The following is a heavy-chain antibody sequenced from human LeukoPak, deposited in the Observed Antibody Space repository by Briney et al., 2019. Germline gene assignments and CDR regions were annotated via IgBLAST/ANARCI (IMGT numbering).Heavy chain of an antibody. V-gene: IGHV3-23*01. D-gene: IGHD1-26*01. CDR2: ITADGEST. Sequence: PGGSLRLSCAASGFTFRNYVLSWVRQAPGKGLQWVSGITADGESTYFADSVKGRFTISRDSSKNTLYLQMNSLRADDTAVYYCAKSATDYWGQGTLVTVSS. CDR3: AKSATDY. CDR1: GFTFRNYV. J-gene: IGHJ4*02.